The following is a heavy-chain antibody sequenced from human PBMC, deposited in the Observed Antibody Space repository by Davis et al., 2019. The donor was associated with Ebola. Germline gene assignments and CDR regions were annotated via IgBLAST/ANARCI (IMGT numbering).Heavy chain of an antibody. CDR3: AREGSPYAFDI. J-gene: IGHJ3*02. CDR2: IHDNGRT. V-gene: IGHV4-59*12. CDR1: GASITNFY. Sequence: MPSETLSLTCTVSGASITNFYWSWIRQPPGKGLEWIGYIHDNGRTYYNPSLEGRVTISADTSKNQFSLKLSSVTAADTAVYYCAREGSPYAFDIWGQGTMVTVSS.